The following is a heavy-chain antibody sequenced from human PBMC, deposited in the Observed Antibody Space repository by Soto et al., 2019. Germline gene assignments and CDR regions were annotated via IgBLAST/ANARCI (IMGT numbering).Heavy chain of an antibody. CDR1: GFSLSTSGVG. CDR2: IYWDDDK. Sequence: QITLRESGPTLVKPTQTLTLTCTFSGFSLSTSGVGVGWIRQPPGKALEWLALIYWDDDKRYSPSLKSRLTVTKDTSKNQVVLTMTNMDPVHTATYYCAHRSIAAAGTVWFDPWGQGTLVTVSS. V-gene: IGHV2-5*02. D-gene: IGHD6-13*01. CDR3: AHRSIAAAGTVWFDP. J-gene: IGHJ5*02.